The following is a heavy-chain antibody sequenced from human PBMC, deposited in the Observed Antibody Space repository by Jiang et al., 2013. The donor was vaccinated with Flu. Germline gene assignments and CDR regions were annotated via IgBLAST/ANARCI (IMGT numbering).Heavy chain of an antibody. V-gene: IGHV3-53*01. CDR1: GFTVSSNY. J-gene: IGHJ5*02. CDR3: ARAVVVAATFPNWFDP. CDR2: IYSGGST. D-gene: IGHD2-15*01. Sequence: GGLIQPGGSLRLSCAASGFTVSSNYMSWVRQAPGKGLEWVSVIYSGGSTYYADSVKGRFTISRDNSKNTLYLQMNSLRAEDTAVYYCARAVVVAATFPNWFDPWGQGTLVTVSS.